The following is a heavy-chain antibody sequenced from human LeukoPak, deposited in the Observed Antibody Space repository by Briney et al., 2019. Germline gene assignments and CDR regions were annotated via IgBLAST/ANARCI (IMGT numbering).Heavy chain of an antibody. J-gene: IGHJ5*02. D-gene: IGHD3-10*01. V-gene: IGHV4-39*01. Sequence: SETLSLTCTVSGGSYCWGWIRQPPGKGLEWIGTIYYTGSTYYNPSLKSRATISVDASKNQFSLKLNSVTAADTAVYYCARQEVTMVRGVIITNWFDPWGQGTLVTVSS. CDR1: GGSYC. CDR2: IYYTGST. CDR3: ARQEVTMVRGVIITNWFDP.